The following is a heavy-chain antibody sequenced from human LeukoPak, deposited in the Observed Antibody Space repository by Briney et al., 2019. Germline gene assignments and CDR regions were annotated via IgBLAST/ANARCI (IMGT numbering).Heavy chain of an antibody. CDR1: GCTFSSYA. D-gene: IGHD3-10*01. CDR3: ARWFGEPPNFDF. J-gene: IGHJ4*02. CDR2: ISGGGGYT. V-gene: IGHV3-23*01. Sequence: GGSLTLSCAASGCTFSSYAVSWVRQASGKGLEWVASISGGGGYTFYADSVKCRFSISRDNCNSRVFLQMTSLRAEDTAMYYCARWFGEPPNFDFWGQGTLVTVYS.